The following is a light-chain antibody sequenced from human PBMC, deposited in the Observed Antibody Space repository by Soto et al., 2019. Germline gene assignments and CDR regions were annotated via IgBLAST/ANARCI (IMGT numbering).Light chain of an antibody. J-gene: IGKJ3*01. CDR3: QQTYSAPFT. CDR1: QRLFSF. CDR2: TAY. Sequence: DIQLTQSPSSLSASVGDSVTLTCRASQRLFSFLNWYQQAPGRAPKLLISTAYKLQSGVPSRFSGSESGTEFTLTISSLQPEDFAIYCCQQTYSAPFTFGPGTKVDVK. V-gene: IGKV1-39*01.